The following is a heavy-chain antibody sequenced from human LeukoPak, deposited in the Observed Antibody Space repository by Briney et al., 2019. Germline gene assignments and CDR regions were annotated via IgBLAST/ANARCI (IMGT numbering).Heavy chain of an antibody. V-gene: IGHV3-74*01. J-gene: IGHJ4*02. D-gene: IGHD1-26*01. CDR3: GRALGSPLDY. CDR2: INSDGSST. CDR1: GFTFSSDW. Sequence: PGGSLRLSCAASGFTFSSDWMHWVRHVPGEGLVWVSRINSDGSSTAYADSVKGRFTISRDNAKNTLYLQTNSLRVEDTAVYYCGRALGSPLDYWGQGTLVTVSS.